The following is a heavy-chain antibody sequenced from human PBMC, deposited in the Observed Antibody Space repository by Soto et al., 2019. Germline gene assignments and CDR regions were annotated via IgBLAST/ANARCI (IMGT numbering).Heavy chain of an antibody. CDR3: ARVPALYMIVVATADH. D-gene: IGHD3-22*01. CDR1: GFDFSSYS. CDR2: INGGSRYI. J-gene: IGHJ4*02. V-gene: IGHV3-21*01. Sequence: PGGSLRLSCTASGFDFSSYSFNWVRQAPGKGLEWVSSINGGSRYIYYADSVKGRFTISRDNALNSLYLQMNSLRAEVTAVYYCARVPALYMIVVATADHWGQVSVVTVSS.